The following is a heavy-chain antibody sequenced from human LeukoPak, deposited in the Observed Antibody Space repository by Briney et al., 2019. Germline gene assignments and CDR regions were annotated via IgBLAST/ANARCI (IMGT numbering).Heavy chain of an antibody. J-gene: IGHJ5*02. Sequence: ASVKVSCKASGGTFSSYAISWVRQAPGQGLEWMGGIIPIFGTANYAQKFQGRVTITADESTSTAYMELSSLRSEDTAVYYCASHYGEKNWFDPWGQGTLVTVSS. CDR1: GGTFSSYA. CDR2: IIPIFGTA. D-gene: IGHD4-17*01. CDR3: ASHYGEKNWFDP. V-gene: IGHV1-69*13.